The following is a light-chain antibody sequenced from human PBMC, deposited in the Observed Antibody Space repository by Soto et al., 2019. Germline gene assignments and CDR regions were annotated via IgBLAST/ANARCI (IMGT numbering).Light chain of an antibody. J-gene: IGKJ4*01. Sequence: DIQMTQSPSTLSASVGDRVTITCRASQNIRSWLAWYQQKPGKAPELLIYSASGLESGVPSRFSGSGFGTEFTLTISSRQPDDFATYYCQEYNGNSGLTFGGGTKLEIK. CDR1: QNIRSW. CDR3: QEYNGNSGLT. CDR2: SAS. V-gene: IGKV1-5*03.